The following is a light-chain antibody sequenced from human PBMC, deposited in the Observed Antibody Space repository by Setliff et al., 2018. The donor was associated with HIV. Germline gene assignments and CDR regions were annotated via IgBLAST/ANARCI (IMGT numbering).Light chain of an antibody. CDR3: QQFFSTPET. J-gene: IGKJ1*01. CDR2: WAS. Sequence: DIVMTQSPESLTVSLGERVTINCKSSRSVFLSSNNKTYLAWYQQKPGQPPKLLIYWASVRESGVPERFSGSGSGTDFTLTISSLQAEDVALYYCQQFFSTPETFGQGTKVDIK. CDR1: RSVFLSSNNKTY. V-gene: IGKV4-1*01.